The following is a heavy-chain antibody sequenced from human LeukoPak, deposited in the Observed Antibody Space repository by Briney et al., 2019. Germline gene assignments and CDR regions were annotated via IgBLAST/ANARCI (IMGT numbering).Heavy chain of an antibody. CDR3: ARGFLGYCSSTSCYGSGNWFDP. D-gene: IGHD2-2*01. Sequence: SETLSLTCAVYGGSFSGYYWSWICQPPGKGLEWIGEINHSGSTNYNPSLKSRVTISVDTSKNQFSLKLSSVTAADTAVYYCARGFLGYCSSTSCYGSGNWFDPWGQGTLVTVSS. CDR2: INHSGST. V-gene: IGHV4-34*01. J-gene: IGHJ5*02. CDR1: GGSFSGYY.